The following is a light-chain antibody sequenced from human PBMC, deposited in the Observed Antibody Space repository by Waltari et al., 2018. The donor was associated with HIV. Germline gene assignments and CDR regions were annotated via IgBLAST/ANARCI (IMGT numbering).Light chain of an antibody. Sequence: DIVLTQSPDFLAVSLGDRAIIHCKSRNGLLSWPQNKYFLGWYQEKPGQPPKLLICWASTRESGVPARFTGSGSGTDFSLTINSLQAEDVATYYCQQYHSIPWTFGRGTKVEI. V-gene: IGKV4-1*01. CDR1: NGLLSWPQNKYF. J-gene: IGKJ1*01. CDR3: QQYHSIPWT. CDR2: WAS.